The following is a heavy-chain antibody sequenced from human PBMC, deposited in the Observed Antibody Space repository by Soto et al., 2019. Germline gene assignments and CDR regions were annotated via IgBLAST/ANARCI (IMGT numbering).Heavy chain of an antibody. CDR2: ISSSSSTI. CDR3: ARHPERIAEIGWFDP. D-gene: IGHD6-13*01. V-gene: IGHV3-48*01. CDR1: GFTFSSYS. J-gene: IGHJ5*02. Sequence: EVQLVESGGGLGQPGGSLRLSCAASGFTFSSYSMYWVRQAPGTGLEWVSYISSSSSTIYYADSVKGRFTISRDNAKNSLYLQMNSLRAEDTAVYYCARHPERIAEIGWFDPWGQGTLVTVSS.